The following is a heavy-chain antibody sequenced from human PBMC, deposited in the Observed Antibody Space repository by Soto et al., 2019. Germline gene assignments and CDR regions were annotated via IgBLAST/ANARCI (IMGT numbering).Heavy chain of an antibody. J-gene: IGHJ5*02. Sequence: GGSLRLSCAASGFTFSDYYMSWIRQAPGKGLEWVSYISSSGSTIYYADSVKGRFTISRDKAKNSLYLQMNSLRAEDTAVYYCARGGGIVLMVYAIRWFDPWGQGTLVTVSS. CDR1: GFTFSDYY. D-gene: IGHD2-8*01. CDR2: ISSSGSTI. CDR3: ARGGGIVLMVYAIRWFDP. V-gene: IGHV3-11*01.